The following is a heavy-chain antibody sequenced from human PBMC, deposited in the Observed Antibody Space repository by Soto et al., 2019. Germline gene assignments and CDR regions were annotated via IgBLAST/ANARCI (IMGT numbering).Heavy chain of an antibody. Sequence: QVQLVQSGAEVKKPGSSVKVSCKASGGTFSSYAISWVRQAPGQGREWMGGIIPIFGTANYAQKFQGRVTITADKSTSTAYMELSSLRSEDTAVYYCARVSCSGGSCYSSFDYWGQGTLVTVSS. CDR2: IIPIFGTA. J-gene: IGHJ4*02. D-gene: IGHD2-15*01. V-gene: IGHV1-69*06. CDR3: ARVSCSGGSCYSSFDY. CDR1: GGTFSSYA.